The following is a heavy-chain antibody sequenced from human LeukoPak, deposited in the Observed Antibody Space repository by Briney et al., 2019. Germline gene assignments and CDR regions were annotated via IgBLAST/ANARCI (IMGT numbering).Heavy chain of an antibody. CDR1: GYSFTSYW. Sequence: GESLKISCKGSGYSFTSYWIGWVRQMPGKGLGWMGIIFPDDSDTIYSPSFQGQVTISADKSISTAYLQWSNLKASDSAIYYCARQESEMTTPANRYFDLWGQGTLITVSS. D-gene: IGHD5-24*01. CDR2: IFPDDSDT. CDR3: ARQESEMTTPANRYFDL. V-gene: IGHV5-51*01. J-gene: IGHJ4*02.